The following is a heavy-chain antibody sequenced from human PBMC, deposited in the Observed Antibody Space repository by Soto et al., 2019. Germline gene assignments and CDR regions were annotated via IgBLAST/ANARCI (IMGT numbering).Heavy chain of an antibody. Sequence: EVQLVESGGGLVKPGGSLRLSCAASGFTFSSYSMNWVRQAPGKGLEWVSSISSSSSYIYYADSVKGRFTISRDNAKNSLYLQMNSLRAEDTAVYYCARDGTAYYSDSSGMDYWGQGTLVTVSS. CDR2: ISSSSSYI. V-gene: IGHV3-21*01. CDR3: ARDGTAYYSDSSGMDY. D-gene: IGHD3-22*01. CDR1: GFTFSSYS. J-gene: IGHJ4*02.